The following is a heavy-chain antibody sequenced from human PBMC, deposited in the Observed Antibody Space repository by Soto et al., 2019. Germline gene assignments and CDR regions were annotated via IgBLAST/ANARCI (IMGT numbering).Heavy chain of an antibody. CDR1: GGTFSSDA. CDR2: IIPIFGTA. D-gene: IGHD6-6*01. Sequence: VASVKVSCKASGGTFSSDAISWVRQAPGQGLEWMGGIIPIFGTANYAQKFQGRVTITADKSTSTAYMELSSLRSEDTAVYYCARDRSGYSSSSGWVYWGQGTLVTVSS. V-gene: IGHV1-69*06. J-gene: IGHJ4*02. CDR3: ARDRSGYSSSSGWVY.